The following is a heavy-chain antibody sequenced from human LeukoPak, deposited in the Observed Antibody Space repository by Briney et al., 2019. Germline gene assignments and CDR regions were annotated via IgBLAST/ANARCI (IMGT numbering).Heavy chain of an antibody. CDR2: IIPIFGTA. CDR1: GGTFSSYA. V-gene: IGHV1-69*01. D-gene: IGHD6-13*01. J-gene: IGHJ4*02. Sequence: ASVKVSCKASGGTFSSYAISWVRQAPGQGLEWMGGIIPIFGTANYAQKFQGRVTITADESTSTAYMELSSLRSEDTAVYYCARGIRGGYSSSWFFHFDYWGQGTLVTVSS. CDR3: ARGIRGGYSSSWFFHFDY.